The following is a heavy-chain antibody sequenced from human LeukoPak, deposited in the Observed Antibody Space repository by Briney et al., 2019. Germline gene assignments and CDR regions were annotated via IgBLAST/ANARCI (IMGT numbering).Heavy chain of an antibody. CDR3: AREGGPTGLDY. CDR2: IGSNGGST. Sequence: PGGSLRLSCVTSGFTFRSYAMHWVRQAPGKGLEYVSAIGSNGGSTNYADSVKGRFTISRDNSKNTLYLQMGSLRPDDMAVYYCAREGGPTGLDYWGQGTLVTVSS. V-gene: IGHV3-64*02. CDR1: GFTFRSYA. J-gene: IGHJ4*02. D-gene: IGHD1-1*01.